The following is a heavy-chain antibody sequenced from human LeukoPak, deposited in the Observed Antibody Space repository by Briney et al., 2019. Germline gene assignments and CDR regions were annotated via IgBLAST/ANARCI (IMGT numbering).Heavy chain of an antibody. V-gene: IGHV3-74*01. CDR1: GFTFSNYW. J-gene: IGHJ4*02. CDR2: ISRDGSST. CDR3: ATYNWNYDADY. D-gene: IGHD1-1*01. Sequence: PGGSLRLSCVASGFTFSNYWIYWVRQAPGKGLVWVSRISRDGSSTAYADSVKGRFTISRDNAKNTLFLQMNSLRAEDTAVYYCATYNWNYDADYWGQGTLVTVSS.